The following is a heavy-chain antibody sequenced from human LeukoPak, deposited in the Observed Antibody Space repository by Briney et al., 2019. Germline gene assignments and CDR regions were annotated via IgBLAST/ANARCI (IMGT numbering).Heavy chain of an antibody. J-gene: IGHJ6*03. D-gene: IGHD4-17*01. V-gene: IGHV1-46*01. CDR3: ARDGTVTTNYYMDV. Sequence: ASVKVSCKASGYTFTSYDINWVRQATGQGLEWMGIINPSGGSTSYAQKFQGRVTMTRDMSTSTVYMELSSLRSEDTTVYYCARDGTVTTNYYMDVWGKGTTVTVSS. CDR1: GYTFTSYD. CDR2: INPSGGST.